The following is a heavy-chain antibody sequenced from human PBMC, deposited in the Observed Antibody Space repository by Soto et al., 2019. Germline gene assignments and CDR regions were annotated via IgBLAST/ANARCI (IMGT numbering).Heavy chain of an antibody. Sequence: QVQLVQSGAEVKKPGSSVKVSCKASGGTFSNYPISWVRQAPGQGLEWMGGIIPIFGTVNYAQKFQGRVTITADESTRTAYMELSSLISEDTAVYYCARGNHRWLQLWYFDLWGRGTLVTVSS. J-gene: IGHJ2*01. V-gene: IGHV1-69*12. CDR3: ARGNHRWLQLWYFDL. D-gene: IGHD5-12*01. CDR2: IIPIFGTV. CDR1: GGTFSNYP.